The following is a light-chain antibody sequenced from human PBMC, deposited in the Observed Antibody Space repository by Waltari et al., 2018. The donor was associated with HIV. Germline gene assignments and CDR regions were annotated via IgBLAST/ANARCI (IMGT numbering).Light chain of an antibody. CDR1: PTILYSSDNRNY. CDR3: QQYFRIPPT. CDR2: WAS. V-gene: IGKV4-1*01. J-gene: IGKJ4*01. Sequence: DIVITQSPDFLPVSLGQRANLNCTSSPTILYSSDNRNYLAWYQQRPRQPPKLLISWASTRESGVPDRFSGSGSGTDFTLTITRLQAEDVAVYHCQQYFRIPPTFGGGTKVEIK.